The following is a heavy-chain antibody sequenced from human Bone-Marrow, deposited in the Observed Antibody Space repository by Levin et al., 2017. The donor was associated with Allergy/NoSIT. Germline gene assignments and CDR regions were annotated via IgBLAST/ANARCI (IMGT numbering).Heavy chain of an antibody. CDR3: ARGGDCGSDSYATEY. D-gene: IGHD2-21*02. V-gene: IGHV1-18*01. J-gene: IGHJ4*02. CDR1: GYIFISYG. CDR2: ISGYNGNT. Sequence: ASVKVSCKTSGYIFISYGINWVRQAPGQGLEWMGWISGYNGNTNYAPKLQGRVTMTTDTSTNTAYMELRSLRSDDTAVYYCARGGDCGSDSYATEYWRQGTLVTVSS.